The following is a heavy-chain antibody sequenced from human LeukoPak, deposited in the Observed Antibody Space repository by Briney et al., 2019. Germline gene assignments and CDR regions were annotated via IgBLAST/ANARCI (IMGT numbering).Heavy chain of an antibody. V-gene: IGHV1-18*01. CDR2: ISAYNGNT. D-gene: IGHD6-25*01. CDR3: ARVLGSAYYYYMDV. J-gene: IGHJ6*03. Sequence: GASVKVSCKASGYTLTSYGISWVRQAPGQGLEWMGWISAYNGNTNYAQKLQGRVTMTTDTSTSTAYMELRSLRSDDTAVYYCARVLGSAYYYYMDVWGKGTTVTVSS. CDR1: GYTLTSYG.